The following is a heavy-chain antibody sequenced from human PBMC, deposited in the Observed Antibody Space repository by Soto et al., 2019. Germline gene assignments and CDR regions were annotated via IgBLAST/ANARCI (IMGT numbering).Heavy chain of an antibody. J-gene: IGHJ4*02. CDR1: GFTFSSYW. D-gene: IGHD2-2*03. CDR3: AGGYSGTKKNDY. CDR2: INSDGSSR. Sequence: GGSLRLSCAASGFTFSSYWMHWVRQAPGKGLVWVSRINSDGSSRSYADSVKGRFTISRDNAKNTLYLQMNSLRAEDTAVYYCAGGYSGTKKNDYWGKGTLVTVSS. V-gene: IGHV3-74*01.